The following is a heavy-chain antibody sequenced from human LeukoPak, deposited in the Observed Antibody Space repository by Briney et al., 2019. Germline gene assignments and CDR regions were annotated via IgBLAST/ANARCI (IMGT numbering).Heavy chain of an antibody. Sequence: ASVKVSCKASGYTFTSYAMHWVRQAPGQRLEWMGWINAGNGNTKYSQKFQGRVTITRDTSASTAYMELSSLRSEDTAVYYCARATWYSGSYLDYFDYWGQGTLVTVSS. CDR3: ARATWYSGSYLDYFDY. V-gene: IGHV1-3*01. J-gene: IGHJ4*02. D-gene: IGHD1-26*01. CDR1: GYTFTSYA. CDR2: INAGNGNT.